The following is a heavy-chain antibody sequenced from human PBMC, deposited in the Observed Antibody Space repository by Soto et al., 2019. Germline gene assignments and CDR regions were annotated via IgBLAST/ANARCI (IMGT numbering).Heavy chain of an antibody. CDR3: AKGRGGSGSLTPRVDF. CDR1: GFTFNNYA. Sequence: EVQLLESGGGLVQPGGSLRLSCAASGFTFNNYAMTWVRKAPGKGMEWVAAISGGGDTTSYADSVKGRFTGSRDGSKNTLYLQMSSLRAEDAALYYCAKGRGGSGSLTPRVDFWCQGTLVTVSS. J-gene: IGHJ4*02. CDR2: ISGGGDTT. V-gene: IGHV3-23*01. D-gene: IGHD3-10*01.